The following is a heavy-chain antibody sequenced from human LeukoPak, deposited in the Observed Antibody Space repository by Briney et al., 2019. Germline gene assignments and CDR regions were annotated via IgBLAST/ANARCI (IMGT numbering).Heavy chain of an antibody. D-gene: IGHD3-10*01. CDR1: GGSIGSGGYY. CDR2: IYYSGST. J-gene: IGHJ6*02. Sequence: TLSLTCTVSGGSIGSGGYYWSWIRQHPGKGLGWIGYIYYSGSTYYNPSLKSRVTISVDTSKNQFSLKLSSVTAADTAVYYCARSPPLYYGSGSYYYYYGMDVWGQGTTVTVSS. CDR3: ARSPPLYYGSGSYYYYYGMDV. V-gene: IGHV4-31*03.